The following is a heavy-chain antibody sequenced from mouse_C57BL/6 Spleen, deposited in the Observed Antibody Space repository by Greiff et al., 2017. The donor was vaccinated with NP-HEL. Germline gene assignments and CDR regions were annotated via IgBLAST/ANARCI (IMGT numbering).Heavy chain of an antibody. CDR1: GYTFTSYW. J-gene: IGHJ1*03. CDR3: ARHYSNPRYFDV. V-gene: IGHV1-50*01. D-gene: IGHD2-5*01. Sequence: QVHVKQPGAELVKPGASVKLSCKASGYTFTSYWMQWVKQRPGQGLEWIGEIDPSDSYTNYNQKFKGKATLTVDTSSSTAYMQLSSLTSEDSAVYYCARHYSNPRYFDVWGTGTTVTVSS. CDR2: IDPSDSYT.